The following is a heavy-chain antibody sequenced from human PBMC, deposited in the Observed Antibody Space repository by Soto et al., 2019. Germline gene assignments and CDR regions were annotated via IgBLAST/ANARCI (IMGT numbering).Heavy chain of an antibody. J-gene: IGHJ5*02. D-gene: IGHD4-17*01. CDR3: ASDLRLGFSGDQQTFWFDP. Sequence: SVKVSCKASGGTFSSYAISWVRQAPGQGLEWMGGIIPIFGTANYAQKFQGRVTITADESTSTAYMELSSLRSEDTAVYYCASDLRLGFSGDQQTFWFDPWGQGTLVTVSS. CDR1: GGTFSSYA. V-gene: IGHV1-69*13. CDR2: IIPIFGTA.